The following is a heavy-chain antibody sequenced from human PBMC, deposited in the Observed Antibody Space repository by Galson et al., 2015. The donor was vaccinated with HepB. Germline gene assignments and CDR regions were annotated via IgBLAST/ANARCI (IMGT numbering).Heavy chain of an antibody. V-gene: IGHV3-7*03. J-gene: IGHJ6*02. CDR3: ARRISLVRGIITRPDYYYGMDV. D-gene: IGHD3-10*01. Sequence: SLRLSCAASGFNFGSFWINWVRQAPGQGLEWVANINQDGSEKYYVDSLKGRFTISRDNDKNLVYLQMDSLRAEDTAVYYCARRISLVRGIITRPDYYYGMDVWGQGTTVTVAS. CDR2: INQDGSEK. CDR1: GFNFGSFW.